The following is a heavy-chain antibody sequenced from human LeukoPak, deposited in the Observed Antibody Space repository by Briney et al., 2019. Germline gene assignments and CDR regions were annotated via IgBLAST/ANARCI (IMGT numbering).Heavy chain of an antibody. V-gene: IGHV3-23*01. J-gene: IGHJ6*02. D-gene: IGHD3-10*01. Sequence: GGSLRLSCAASGFTFSSYAMSWVRQAPGKGLEWVSAISGSGGSTYYADSVKGRFTISRDNSKNTLYLQMNSLRAEDTAVYYCAKHLWFGELLSYYYGMDVWGQGTTVTVSS. CDR1: GFTFSSYA. CDR3: AKHLWFGELLSYYYGMDV. CDR2: ISGSGGST.